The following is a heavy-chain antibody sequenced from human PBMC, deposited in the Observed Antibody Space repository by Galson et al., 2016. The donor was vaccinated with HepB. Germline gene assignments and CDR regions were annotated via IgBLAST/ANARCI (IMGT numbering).Heavy chain of an antibody. CDR1: GFTFSSYG. D-gene: IGHD3-10*01. J-gene: IGHJ4*02. CDR2: IWYDGSNK. V-gene: IGHV3-33*06. CDR3: AKAATRRGLLAVLAY. Sequence: SLRLSCAASGFTFSSYGIHWVRQAPGEGLEWVADIWYDGSNKYYADSVKGRFTISRDNSKNTLFLQMNSLRAEDTAVYYCAKAATRRGLLAVLAYGGQGTLVTAAS.